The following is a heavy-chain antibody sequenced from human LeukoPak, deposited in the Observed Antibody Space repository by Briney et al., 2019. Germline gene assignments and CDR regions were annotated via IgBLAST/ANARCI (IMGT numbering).Heavy chain of an antibody. Sequence: GGSLRLSCEASGFTFSSYSMNWVRQAPGKGLEWVSYISSSSSTIYYADSVKGRFTISRDNAKNSLYLQMNSLRAEDTALYYCAKDLSAAGTVDGGMDVWGQGTTVTVSS. D-gene: IGHD6-13*01. V-gene: IGHV3-48*04. J-gene: IGHJ6*02. CDR3: AKDLSAAGTVDGGMDV. CDR2: ISSSSSTI. CDR1: GFTFSSYS.